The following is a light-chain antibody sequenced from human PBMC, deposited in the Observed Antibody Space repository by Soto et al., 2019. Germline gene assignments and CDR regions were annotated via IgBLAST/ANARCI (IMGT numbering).Light chain of an antibody. Sequence: QSALTQPRSVSGSPGQSVTISCTGTSSGVGGYNYVSWYQQHPGKAPKLMIYDVSKRPSGVPDRFSGSKSGNTASLTISGLQAEDEADYYCCSYAGSYTSYVVFGGGTKLTVL. CDR1: SSGVGGYNY. J-gene: IGLJ2*01. V-gene: IGLV2-11*01. CDR3: CSYAGSYTSYVV. CDR2: DVS.